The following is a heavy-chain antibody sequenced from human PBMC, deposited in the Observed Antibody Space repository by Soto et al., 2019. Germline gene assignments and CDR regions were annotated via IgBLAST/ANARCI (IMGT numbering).Heavy chain of an antibody. D-gene: IGHD2-2*01. Sequence: QVQLVQAGAEVKEPGGSVRVSCKASGYTFTSYDIKWVRQATGQGLEWMGWMNPESRNTGYAQKFQGRVTMTRDTSISTAYMELTSLRSEDTAVYYCARFVRHQLPTIDFWGQGTLVTVSS. V-gene: IGHV1-8*01. CDR2: MNPESRNT. CDR3: ARFVRHQLPTIDF. J-gene: IGHJ4*02. CDR1: GYTFTSYD.